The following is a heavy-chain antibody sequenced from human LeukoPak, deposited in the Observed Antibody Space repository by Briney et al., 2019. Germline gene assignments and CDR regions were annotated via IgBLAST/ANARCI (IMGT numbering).Heavy chain of an antibody. CDR2: IIPIFGTA. V-gene: IGHV1-69*13. D-gene: IGHD3-22*01. J-gene: IGHJ3*02. Sequence: ASVKVSCKASGGTFSSYAISWVRQAPRQGLEWMGGIIPIFGTANYAQKFQGRVTITADESTSTAYMELSSLRSEDTAVYYCARVPPGYYDSSGYYYFAFDIWGQGTMVTVSS. CDR1: GGTFSSYA. CDR3: ARVPPGYYDSSGYYYFAFDI.